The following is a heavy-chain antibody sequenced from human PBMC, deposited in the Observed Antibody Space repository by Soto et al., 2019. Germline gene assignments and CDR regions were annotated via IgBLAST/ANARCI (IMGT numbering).Heavy chain of an antibody. D-gene: IGHD5-18*01. J-gene: IGHJ4*02. V-gene: IGHV3-72*01. CDR2: SRNKANSYTT. CDR3: ARVVGATASLDY. CDR1: GFTFSDHY. Sequence: EVQLVESGGDLVQPGGSLRLSCAASGFTFSDHYMDWVRQAPGKGLEWVGRSRNKANSYTTQYAVSVKGRFTISRDDSKNSLYLQMNSLKTEDTAVYYCARVVGATASLDYWGQGTLVTVSS.